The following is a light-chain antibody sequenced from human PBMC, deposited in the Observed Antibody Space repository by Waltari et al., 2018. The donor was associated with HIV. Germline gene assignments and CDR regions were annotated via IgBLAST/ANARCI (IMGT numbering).Light chain of an antibody. V-gene: IGLV1-51*01. CDR3: GTWDPRLGSAV. J-gene: IGLJ3*02. Sequence: QSVLPQPPSVSSAPGQKVTISCSVSSNFGNTFVSWYQHLPGAAPKLLIYDNHNRPSGISDRFSGSKSGTSATLGITGLRTGDEADYYCGTWDPRLGSAVFGGGTKLTVL. CDR2: DNH. CDR1: SSNFGNTF.